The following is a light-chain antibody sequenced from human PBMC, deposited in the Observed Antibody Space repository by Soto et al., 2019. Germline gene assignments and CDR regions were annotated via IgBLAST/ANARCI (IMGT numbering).Light chain of an antibody. CDR2: SAS. Sequence: EIVLTQSPATLSLSPGVRATLSCRASQSVRNDLVWYHQKPGQAPRALIYSASNRATGIPARFNGTVSGTDFTLTISSLEPEDFAVYYCQQRTNWPPTFGGGTKVELK. CDR1: QSVRND. V-gene: IGKV3-11*01. CDR3: QQRTNWPPT. J-gene: IGKJ4*01.